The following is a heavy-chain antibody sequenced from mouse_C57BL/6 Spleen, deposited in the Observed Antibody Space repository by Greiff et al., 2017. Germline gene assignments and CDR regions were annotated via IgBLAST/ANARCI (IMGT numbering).Heavy chain of an antibody. Sequence: QVQLQQPGAELVMPGASVKLSCKASGYTFTSYWMHWVKQRPGQGLEWIGEIDPSDSYTNYNQKFKGKSTLTVYKSSSTAYMQLSSLTSEDSAVYYCARSTTLYFDVWGTGTTVTVSS. V-gene: IGHV1-69*01. CDR3: ARSTTLYFDV. CDR1: GYTFTSYW. D-gene: IGHD5-5*01. CDR2: IDPSDSYT. J-gene: IGHJ1*03.